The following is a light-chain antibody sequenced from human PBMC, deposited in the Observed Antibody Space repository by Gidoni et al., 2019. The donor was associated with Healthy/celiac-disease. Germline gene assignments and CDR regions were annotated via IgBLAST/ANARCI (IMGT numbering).Light chain of an antibody. CDR3: QQYGSSLSIT. CDR1: QSVSSSY. J-gene: IGKJ5*01. CDR2: GAS. Sequence: ELVLPQSPGTLSLSPGERATLSCRASQSVSSSYLAWYQQKPGQAPRLLIYGASSRATGIPDRFSGSGSGTDFTLTISRLEPEDFAVYYCQQYGSSLSITFXQXTRLEIK. V-gene: IGKV3-20*01.